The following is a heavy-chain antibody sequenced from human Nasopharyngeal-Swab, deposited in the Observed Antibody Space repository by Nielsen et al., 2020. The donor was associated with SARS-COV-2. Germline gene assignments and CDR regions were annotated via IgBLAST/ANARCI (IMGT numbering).Heavy chain of an antibody. J-gene: IGHJ5*02. CDR3: AWTSDDYGNYGFDP. D-gene: IGHD4-11*01. CDR1: GFSLSNARMG. V-gene: IGHV2-26*04. Sequence: SGPTLVKPTETLTLTCTVSGFSLSNARMGVSWIRQPPGKALEWLAHIFSNDEKSYSTSLKSRLTISKDTSKSQVVLTMTNMDPVDTATYYCAWTSDDYGNYGFDPWGQGTLVTVSS. CDR2: IFSNDEK.